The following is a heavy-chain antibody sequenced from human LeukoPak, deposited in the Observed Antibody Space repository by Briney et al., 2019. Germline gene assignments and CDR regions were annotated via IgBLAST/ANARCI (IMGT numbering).Heavy chain of an antibody. CDR3: TTPPLLLWFGESYYFDY. CDR2: IKRKTDGGTT. J-gene: IGHJ4*02. D-gene: IGHD3-10*01. Sequence: GGPLSLSCAASGFTSSNAGMSWVGRAQGKGLEWVGRIKRKTDGGTTDYAAPVKGRFTISRDDSKNTLYLQMNSLKTEDTAVYYCTTPPLLLWFGESYYFDYWGQGTLVTVSS. CDR1: GFTSSNAG. V-gene: IGHV3-15*01.